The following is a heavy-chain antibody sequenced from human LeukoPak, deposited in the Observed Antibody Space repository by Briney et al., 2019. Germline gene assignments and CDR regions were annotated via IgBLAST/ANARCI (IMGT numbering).Heavy chain of an antibody. V-gene: IGHV3-73*01. CDR3: TRLWGDCGGDCYSHDF. D-gene: IGHD2-21*02. CDR1: GFTFSGSV. J-gene: IGHJ4*02. CDR2: IRSKANSYAT. Sequence: PGGSLRLSCAASGFTFSGSVMHWVRQASGRGREGGGRIRSKANSYATAYAASVKGRFTISRDDSKNTAYLQMSSLTTEDTAVYYCTRLWGDCGGDCYSHDFWGQGTLVTVSS.